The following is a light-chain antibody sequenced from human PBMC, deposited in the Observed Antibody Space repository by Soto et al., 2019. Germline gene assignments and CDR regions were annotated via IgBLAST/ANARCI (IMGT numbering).Light chain of an antibody. CDR2: DAS. V-gene: IGKV3-11*01. CDR1: QSVGSY. J-gene: IGKJ1*01. Sequence: EIVLTQYPATLSLSPGERATLSCRASQSVGSYLAWYQQKPGQAPRLLIDDASNRATGIPARFSGSGSGTDFTLTISSLESEDFAVYYCQQRSNWPKTFGQGTKVEI. CDR3: QQRSNWPKT.